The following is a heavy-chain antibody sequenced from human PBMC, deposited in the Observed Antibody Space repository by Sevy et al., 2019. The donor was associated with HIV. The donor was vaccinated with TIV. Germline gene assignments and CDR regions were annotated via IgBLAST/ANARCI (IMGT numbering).Heavy chain of an antibody. Sequence: GGSLRLSCVVSGLTFSSDSMNWVRQAPGKGLEWLAYFSSSSRTIFYADSVGGRFTISRDNDKNSGFLQMNNLRDEDSATYYCARDVDTPFVRSFDSWGQGTLVTVSS. V-gene: IGHV3-48*02. CDR3: ARDVDTPFVRSFDS. CDR2: FSSSSRTI. CDR1: GLTFSSDS. D-gene: IGHD5-18*01. J-gene: IGHJ4*02.